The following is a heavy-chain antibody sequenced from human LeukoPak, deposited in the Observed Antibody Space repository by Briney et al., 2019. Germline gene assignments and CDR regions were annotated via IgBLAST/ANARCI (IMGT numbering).Heavy chain of an antibody. Sequence: PGGSLRLSCAASGFTLSDYYMSWIRQAPGKGLEWVSYISSSSSYTNYADSVKGRFTISRDNAKNSLYLQMNSLRAEDTAVYYCARWGTYGFDYWGQGTLVTVSS. CDR2: ISSSSSYT. CDR3: ARWGTYGFDY. D-gene: IGHD1-1*01. CDR1: GFTLSDYY. J-gene: IGHJ4*02. V-gene: IGHV3-11*06.